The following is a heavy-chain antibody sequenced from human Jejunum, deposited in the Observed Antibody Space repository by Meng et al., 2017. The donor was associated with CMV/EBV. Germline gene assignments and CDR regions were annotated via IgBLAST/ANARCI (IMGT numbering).Heavy chain of an antibody. CDR2: IIDNGGNT. D-gene: IGHD6-13*01. Sequence: AAAGFTVSRLWMNWVGQAPVKGVVWVSRIIDNGGNTKYADSVRGRFTISRDNAKNMLYLQRNSLRGEDTAVYYCTRDPPSSSWIDYRGQGTLVTVSS. CDR1: GFTVSRLW. CDR3: TRDPPSSSWIDY. V-gene: IGHV3-74*03. J-gene: IGHJ4*02.